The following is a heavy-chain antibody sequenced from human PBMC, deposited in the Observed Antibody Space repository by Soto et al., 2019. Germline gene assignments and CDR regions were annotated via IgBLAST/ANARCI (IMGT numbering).Heavy chain of an antibody. CDR3: AKDPRLFSDCSGGRCYSSPYYFDY. CDR2: ISGSGGST. V-gene: IGHV3-23*01. D-gene: IGHD2-15*01. J-gene: IGHJ4*02. CDR1: GFTFSSYA. Sequence: GGFLRLSCAASGFTFSSYAMSWVRQAPGKGLEWVSAISGSGGSTYYADSVKGRFTISRDNSKNTLYLQMNSLRAEDTAVYYCAKDPRLFSDCSGGRCYSSPYYFDYWGQGTLVTVSS.